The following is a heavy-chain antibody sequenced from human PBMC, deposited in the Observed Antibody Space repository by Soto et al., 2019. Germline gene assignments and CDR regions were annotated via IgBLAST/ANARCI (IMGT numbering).Heavy chain of an antibody. Sequence: GGSLRLSCAASGFTFSSYSMTWARQAPGKGLEWVAHMTASGGTTYYADSVKGRFTISRDTSRNTLYLQMNSLRAEDTALYYCAKCMQAYWNYDAHHMWGQGAMVTVSS. CDR2: MTASGGTT. CDR3: AKCMQAYWNYDAHHM. D-gene: IGHD2-21*01. CDR1: GFTFSSYS. J-gene: IGHJ3*02. V-gene: IGHV3-23*01.